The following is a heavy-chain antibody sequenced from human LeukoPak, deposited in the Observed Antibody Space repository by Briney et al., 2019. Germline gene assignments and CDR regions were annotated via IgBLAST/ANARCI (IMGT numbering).Heavy chain of an antibody. CDR1: GGSINSYY. V-gene: IGHV4-59*08. D-gene: IGHD6-19*01. Sequence: SETLSLTCTVSGGSINSYYWSWIRQPPGKGLEWIGYIYYSGSTNYKPSLKSRVTISVDTSKNQFSLKLSSATAADTAVYYCARHSVRQWLAFDYWAREPWSPSPQ. CDR3: ARHSVRQWLAFDY. CDR2: IYYSGST. J-gene: IGHJ4*02.